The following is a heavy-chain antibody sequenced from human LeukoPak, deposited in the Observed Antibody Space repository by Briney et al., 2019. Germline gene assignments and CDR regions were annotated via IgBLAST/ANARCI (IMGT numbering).Heavy chain of an antibody. J-gene: IGHJ6*02. V-gene: IGHV4-31*03. CDR1: GGSISSGGYY. Sequence: SETLSLTCTVSGGSISSGGYYWSWIRQHPGKGLEWIGYIYYSGSTYYNPSLKSRVTISVDTSKNQFSLKLSSVTAADTAVYYCARYGDYYYYGMDVWGQGTTVTVSS. D-gene: IGHD4-17*01. CDR2: IYYSGST. CDR3: ARYGDYYYYGMDV.